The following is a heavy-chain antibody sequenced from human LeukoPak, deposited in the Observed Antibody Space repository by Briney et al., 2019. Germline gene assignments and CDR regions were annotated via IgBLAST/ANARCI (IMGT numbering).Heavy chain of an antibody. CDR3: ARVKGYDSSGYCDAFDI. CDR1: GFTFRSDW. D-gene: IGHD3-22*01. V-gene: IGHV3-74*01. Sequence: GGSLRLSCAASGFTFRSDWMHWVRQPRGKGPEWISRISGDGSMTTYADSVKGRFTISRDNAKNTLYLQMNSLRAEDTAVYYCARVKGYDSSGYCDAFDIWGQGTMVTVSS. J-gene: IGHJ3*02. CDR2: ISGDGSMT.